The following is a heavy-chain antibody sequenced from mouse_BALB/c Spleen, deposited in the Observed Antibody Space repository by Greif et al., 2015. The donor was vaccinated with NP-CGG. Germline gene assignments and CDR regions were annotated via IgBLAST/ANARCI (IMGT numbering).Heavy chain of an antibody. Sequence: QVQLQHSGAELVRPGTSVKISCKASGYAFTNYWLGWVKQRPGHGLEWIGDIYPGSGNTYYNEKFKGKATLTADKSSSTAYMQLSSLTSEDSAVYFCARHPYGPWFAYWGQGTLVTVSA. CDR2: IYPGSGNT. V-gene: IGHV1-63*01. CDR3: ARHPYGPWFAY. CDR1: GYAFTNYW. D-gene: IGHD1-1*02. J-gene: IGHJ3*01.